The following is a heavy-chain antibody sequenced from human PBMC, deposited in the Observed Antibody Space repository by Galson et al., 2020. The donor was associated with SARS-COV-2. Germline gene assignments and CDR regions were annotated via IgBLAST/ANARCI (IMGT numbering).Heavy chain of an antibody. CDR2: IRSKAYGGTT. J-gene: IGHJ4*02. V-gene: IGHV3-49*03. D-gene: IGHD3-10*01. Sequence: GGSLRLSCTASGFTFGDYAMSWFRQAPGKGLEWVGFIRSKAYGGTTEYAASVKGRFTISRDDSKSIAYLQMNSLKTEDTAVYYCTRATYYYGSGSYGGFDYWGQGTLVTVSS. CDR1: GFTFGDYA. CDR3: TRATYYYGSGSYGGFDY.